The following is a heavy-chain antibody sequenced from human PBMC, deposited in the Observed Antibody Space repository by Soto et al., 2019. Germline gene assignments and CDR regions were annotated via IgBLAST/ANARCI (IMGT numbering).Heavy chain of an antibody. J-gene: IGHJ3*02. Sequence: QVQLVASGGGVVQPGRSLRLSCAASGFTFSSYGMHWVRQAPGKGLEWVAVISYDGSNKYYADSVKGRFTISRDNSKNTLYLQMNRLRAEDTAVYYCAKWSGGYYDSSGYAFDIWGQGTMVTVSS. V-gene: IGHV3-30*18. CDR1: GFTFSSYG. CDR2: ISYDGSNK. CDR3: AKWSGGYYDSSGYAFDI. D-gene: IGHD3-22*01.